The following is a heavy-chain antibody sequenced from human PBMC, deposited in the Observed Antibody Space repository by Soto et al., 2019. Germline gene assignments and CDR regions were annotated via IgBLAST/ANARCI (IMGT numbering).Heavy chain of an antibody. D-gene: IGHD3-22*01. CDR3: ARGSSVYDSSGYPFDY. CDR2: IKQDGSHK. Sequence: GGSLRLSCAASGFTFSSYWMSWVRQAPGKGLEWVANIKQDGSHKYYVDSVKGRFTMSRDNAKNSLYLQMSSLRAEDTAVYYCARGSSVYDSSGYPFDYWGQGSRVTVSS. J-gene: IGHJ4*02. V-gene: IGHV3-7*01. CDR1: GFTFSSYW.